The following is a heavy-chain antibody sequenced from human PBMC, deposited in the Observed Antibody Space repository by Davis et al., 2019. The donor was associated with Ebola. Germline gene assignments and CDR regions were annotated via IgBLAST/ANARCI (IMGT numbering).Heavy chain of an antibody. CDR1: GYTFTSYA. Sequence: AASVKVSCKASGYTFTSYAMHWVRQAPGQRLEWMGWINAGNGNTKYSQKFQGRVTITRDTSASTAYMELSSLRSEDTAVYYCAREPLEVRFLEWLQSPYGMDVWGQGTTVTVSS. J-gene: IGHJ6*02. CDR3: AREPLEVRFLEWLQSPYGMDV. V-gene: IGHV1-3*01. CDR2: INAGNGNT. D-gene: IGHD3-3*01.